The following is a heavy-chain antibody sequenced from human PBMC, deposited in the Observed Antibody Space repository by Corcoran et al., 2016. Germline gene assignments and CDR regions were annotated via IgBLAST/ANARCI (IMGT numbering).Heavy chain of an antibody. CDR3: ARIIGYNSCYYGEY. J-gene: IGHJ4*02. D-gene: IGHD2-15*01. CDR1: GFTFRNYG. V-gene: IGHV3-33*01. CDR2: IWYDGSKK. Sequence: QVQLVESGGGVVQPGRSLRLSCAASGFTFRNYGMQWVRQAPGKGLEWVAIIWYDGSKKYYTKSVEGRFTISRDSSKNTLYLQMDSLRAEDTAVYYCARIIGYNSCYYGEYWGQGTLVTVSS.